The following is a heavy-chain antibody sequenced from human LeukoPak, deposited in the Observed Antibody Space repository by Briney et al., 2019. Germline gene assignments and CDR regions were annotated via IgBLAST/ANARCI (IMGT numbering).Heavy chain of an antibody. CDR2: IYPGDSDI. CDR3: ARSESSRWPFDY. J-gene: IGHJ4*02. V-gene: IGHV5-51*01. Sequence: GESLKISCETSGYSFTTYWIGWVRQMPGKGPEWMGIIYPGDSDIRYSPSFQGQVTISADKSISTAYLRWSSLKASDSAMYYCARSESSRWPFDYWGQGTPVTVSS. D-gene: IGHD6-19*01. CDR1: GYSFTTYW.